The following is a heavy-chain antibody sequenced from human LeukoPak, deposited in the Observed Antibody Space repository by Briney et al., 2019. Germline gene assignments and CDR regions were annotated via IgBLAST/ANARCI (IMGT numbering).Heavy chain of an antibody. Sequence: GGSLRLSCAASGVTLSPYGMHWVRRAPGKGLAWVAVISYEGGTQHYADSVKGRFIISRDNPRNTLYLQMNILRTEDTAVYYCAKEGTPQVSTWYDLWGQGTQVIVSS. CDR2: ISYEGGTQ. J-gene: IGHJ5*02. CDR3: AKEGTPQVSTWYDL. D-gene: IGHD3-10*01. V-gene: IGHV3-30*18. CDR1: GVTLSPYG.